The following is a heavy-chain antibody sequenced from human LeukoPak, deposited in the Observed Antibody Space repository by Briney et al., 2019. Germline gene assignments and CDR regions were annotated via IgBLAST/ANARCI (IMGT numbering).Heavy chain of an antibody. CDR2: IYTSGSI. V-gene: IGHV4-61*02. CDR1: GGSIGSGNYY. J-gene: IGHJ4*02. D-gene: IGHD6-13*01. Sequence: SETLSLTCTVSGGSIGSGNYYWSCIRQPAGKGLEWIGRIYTSGSINYNPSLESRVTISVDSSKNQFSLKLSSVTAADTAVYYCARQVLGSSSWAFDYWGQGTLVTVSS. CDR3: ARQVLGSSSWAFDY.